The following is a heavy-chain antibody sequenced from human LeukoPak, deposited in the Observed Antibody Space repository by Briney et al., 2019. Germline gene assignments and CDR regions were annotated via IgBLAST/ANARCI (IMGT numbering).Heavy chain of an antibody. CDR3: ARGTGRSY. CDR1: GGSITSYS. CDR2: IYTSGSP. J-gene: IGHJ4*02. D-gene: IGHD1-1*01. V-gene: IGHV4-4*09. Sequence: SKTLPLTCTVSGGSITSYSWTWIRQPPGKGLEYIGYIYTSGSPNYNPSLTSRVTISLDTSKNQFSLKLSSVTAADTAVYYCARGTGRSYWGQGTLVTVSS.